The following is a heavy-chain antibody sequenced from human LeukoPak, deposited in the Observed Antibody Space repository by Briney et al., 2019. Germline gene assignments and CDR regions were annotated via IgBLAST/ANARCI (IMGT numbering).Heavy chain of an antibody. CDR2: ISGDGDST. J-gene: IGHJ4*02. CDR3: AAYVNLDY. Sequence: GGSLRLSCAASGXRFDDSAMHWVRQPPGKGLEWVSLISGDGDSTFYADSVRGRFTISRDNSKNSLYLQMNSLRPEDTALYYCAAYVNLDYWGQGTLVTASS. CDR1: GXRFDDSA. D-gene: IGHD3-10*02. V-gene: IGHV3-43*02.